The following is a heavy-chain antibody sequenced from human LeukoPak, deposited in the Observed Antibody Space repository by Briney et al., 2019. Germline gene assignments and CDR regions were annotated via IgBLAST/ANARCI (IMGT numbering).Heavy chain of an antibody. J-gene: IGHJ4*02. D-gene: IGHD3-9*01. CDR3: AGGTGFIIKD. V-gene: IGHV3-7*03. CDR1: GFTFSLYW. CDR2: IKQDGSEK. Sequence: GGSLRLSCAASGFTFSLYWMNWVRRAPGKGLEWVANIKQDGSEKNYVDSVEGRFTISRDNAKNSLYLQMNNLRVEDTAMYYCAGGTGFIIKDWGQGTLVTVSS.